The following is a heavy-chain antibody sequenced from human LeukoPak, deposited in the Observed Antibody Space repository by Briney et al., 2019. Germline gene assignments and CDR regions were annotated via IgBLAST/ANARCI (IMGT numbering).Heavy chain of an antibody. CDR2: INPSGGST. CDR3: ASGEGELLDAFDI. V-gene: IGHV1-46*01. J-gene: IGHJ3*02. CDR1: GYTFTSYY. Sequence: WASVKVSCTASGYTFTSYYMHWVRQAPGQGREWMGIINPSGGSTSYAQKFQGTVTMTRDTSTSTVYMELSSLRSEDTAVYCCASGEGELLDAFDIWGQGTMVTVSS. D-gene: IGHD1-26*01.